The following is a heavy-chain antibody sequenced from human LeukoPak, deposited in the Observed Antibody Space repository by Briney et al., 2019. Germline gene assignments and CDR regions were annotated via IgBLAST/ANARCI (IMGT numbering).Heavy chain of an antibody. D-gene: IGHD3-22*01. CDR3: TRYYDSSGYYYFDY. V-gene: IGHV3-15*07. Sequence: SGGSLRLSCAASGFTFSSYGMHWVRQAPGKGLEWVGRIKSKTDGGTTDYAAPVKGRFTISRDDSKNTLFLQMNSLKTEDTALYYCTRYYDSSGYYYFDYWGQGTLVTVSS. CDR1: GFTFSSYG. J-gene: IGHJ4*02. CDR2: IKSKTDGGTT.